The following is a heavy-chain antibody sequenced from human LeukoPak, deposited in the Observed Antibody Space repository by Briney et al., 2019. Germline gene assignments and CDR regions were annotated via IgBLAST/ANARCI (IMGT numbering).Heavy chain of an antibody. J-gene: IGHJ4*02. CDR3: ARGHCSSTSCYKDY. V-gene: IGHV3-30-3*01. CDR1: GFTFSSYA. Sequence: PGRSLRLSCAASGFTFSSYAMHWVRQAPGKGLEWVAVISYDGSNKYYADSVKGRFTISRDNSKNTLYLQMNSLRAEDTAVYYCARGHCSSTSCYKDYWGQGTLVTVSS. D-gene: IGHD2-2*02. CDR2: ISYDGSNK.